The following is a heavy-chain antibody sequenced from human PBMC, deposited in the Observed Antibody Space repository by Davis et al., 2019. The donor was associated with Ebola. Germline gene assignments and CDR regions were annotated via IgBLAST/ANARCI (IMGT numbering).Heavy chain of an antibody. CDR3: ARLNVVGGWSNWFDP. CDR1: GGSISTYS. J-gene: IGHJ5*02. D-gene: IGHD3-16*01. V-gene: IGHV4-59*12. Sequence: PSETLSLTCSVSGGSISTYSWAWIRQPPGKGLECLGYMYDSGSTNYNPSLKSRVTMSADPSENRVSLKMTSVTAADTAVYYCARLNVVGGWSNWFDPWGQGTLVIVSS. CDR2: MYDSGST.